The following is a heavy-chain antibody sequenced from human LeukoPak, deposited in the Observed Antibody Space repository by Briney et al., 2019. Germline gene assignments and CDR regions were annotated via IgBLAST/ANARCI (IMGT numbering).Heavy chain of an antibody. D-gene: IGHD1-26*01. V-gene: IGHV4-4*07. Sequence: SETLSLTCIVSGGSISSYYWSWLRQPAGKGLEWIGRIYTSGSTNFNPSLKSRVTMSVDTSKNQFSLELRSVTAADTAVYYCARGGSGSYWVDYWGQGTLVTVSS. CDR2: IYTSGST. J-gene: IGHJ4*02. CDR3: ARGGSGSYWVDY. CDR1: GGSISSYY.